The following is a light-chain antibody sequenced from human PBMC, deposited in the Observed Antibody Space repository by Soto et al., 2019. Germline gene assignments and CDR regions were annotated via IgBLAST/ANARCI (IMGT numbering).Light chain of an antibody. J-gene: IGKJ2*01. CDR2: FAS. CDR1: QTINNHY. Sequence: IVLTQSPRILSLSPGERATLSCRASQTINNHYLAWYQHKPGQAPRLLIYFASSRPTGIPGRFSGSGSGKDFTLSIGRREHEDFAVYYCQHYGGSRVYTFGQGNKLDIK. CDR3: QHYGGSRVYT. V-gene: IGKV3-20*01.